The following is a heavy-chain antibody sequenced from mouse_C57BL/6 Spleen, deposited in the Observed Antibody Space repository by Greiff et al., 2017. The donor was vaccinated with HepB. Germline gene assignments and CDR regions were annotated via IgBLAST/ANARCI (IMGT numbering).Heavy chain of an antibody. CDR2: ISDGGSYT. CDR3: ARDGGAYYSNYYAMDY. J-gene: IGHJ4*01. Sequence: EVQGVESGGGLVKPGGSLKLSCAASGFTFSSYAMSWVRQTPEKRLEWVATISDGGSYTYYPDNVKGRFTISRDNAKNNLYLQMSHLKSEDTAMYYCARDGGAYYSNYYAMDYWGQGTSVTVSS. V-gene: IGHV5-4*01. D-gene: IGHD2-5*01. CDR1: GFTFSSYA.